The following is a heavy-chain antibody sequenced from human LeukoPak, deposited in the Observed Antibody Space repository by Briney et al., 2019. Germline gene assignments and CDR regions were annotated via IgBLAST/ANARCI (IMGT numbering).Heavy chain of an antibody. V-gene: IGHV3-30-3*01. Sequence: GGSLRLSCAASGFTLSNYAMHWVRQAPGKGLEWLAIISYDGSNKYYADSVKGRFTISRDNSKNTLYVQMNGLRVDDTAVYYCARDRLDGNNWNDCDYWGQGTLVTVSS. J-gene: IGHJ4*02. CDR1: GFTLSNYA. D-gene: IGHD1-1*01. CDR2: ISYDGSNK. CDR3: ARDRLDGNNWNDCDY.